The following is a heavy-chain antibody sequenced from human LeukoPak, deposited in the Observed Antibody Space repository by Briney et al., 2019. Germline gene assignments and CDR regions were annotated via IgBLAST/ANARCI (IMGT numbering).Heavy chain of an antibody. D-gene: IGHD3-16*02. CDR2: INGDGTST. CDR3: AREGKNAYVWGSSRQASYFDY. J-gene: IGHJ4*02. V-gene: IGHV3-74*01. CDR1: GFIFRNHW. Sequence: GGSLRLSCEDSGFIFRNHWVHWVRQAPGKGLVWISRINGDGTSTNYAYSVKGRFTISRDIAKNTVYLQMNSLRAEDTAVYYCAREGKNAYVWGSSRQASYFDYWGQGTLVTVSP.